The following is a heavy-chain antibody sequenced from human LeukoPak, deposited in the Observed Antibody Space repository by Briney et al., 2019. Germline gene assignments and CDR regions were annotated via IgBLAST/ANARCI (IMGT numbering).Heavy chain of an antibody. D-gene: IGHD2-2*01. J-gene: IGHJ4*02. V-gene: IGHV3-30*18. CDR3: AKDLLGYCSSTSCQSDY. CDR2: ISYDGSNK. Sequence: GRSLRLSCAASGFTFSSYGMHWVRQAPGKGLEWVAVISYDGSNKYYADSVKGRFTISRDNSKNTLYLQMNSLRAEDTAVYYCAKDLLGYCSSTSCQSDYWGQGTLVTVSS. CDR1: GFTFSSYG.